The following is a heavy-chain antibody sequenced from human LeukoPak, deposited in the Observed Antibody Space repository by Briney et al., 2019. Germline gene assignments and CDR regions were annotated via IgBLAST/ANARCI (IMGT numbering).Heavy chain of an antibody. CDR2: INPSGGST. D-gene: IGHD3-9*01. CDR1: GYTFTSYY. J-gene: IGHJ6*02. V-gene: IGHV1-46*01. CDR3: ARDRSRDDYDILTGWYGYYYYGMDV. Sequence: GASVKVSCKASGYTFTSYYMHWVRQAPGQGLEWMGIINPSGGSTSYAQKLQGRVTMTTDTSTSTAYMELRSLRSDDTAVYYCARDRSRDDYDILTGWYGYYYYGMDVWGQGTTVTVSS.